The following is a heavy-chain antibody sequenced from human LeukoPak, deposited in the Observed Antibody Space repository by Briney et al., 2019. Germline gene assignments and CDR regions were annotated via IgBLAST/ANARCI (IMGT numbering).Heavy chain of an antibody. CDR3: ARDVGGITTTPNNDY. CDR1: GYTFTGYY. V-gene: IGHV1-2*02. D-gene: IGHD1-1*01. CDR2: INPNSGGT. J-gene: IGHJ4*02. Sequence: ASVKVSCKASGYTFTGYYMHWVRQAPGQGLEWMGWINPNSGGTNYAQKFQGRVTMTRDTSISTAYMELRSLRSDDTAVYYCARDVGGITTTPNNDYWGQGTLVTVSS.